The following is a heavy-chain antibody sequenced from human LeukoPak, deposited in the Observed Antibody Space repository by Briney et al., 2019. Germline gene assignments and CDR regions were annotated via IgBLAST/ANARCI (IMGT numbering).Heavy chain of an antibody. D-gene: IGHD2-2*02. J-gene: IGHJ4*02. Sequence: ASVKVSCTASGYTFTSYGISWVRQAPGQGLEWMGWISAYNGNTNYAQKLQGRVTMTTDTSTSTAYMELRSLRSDDTAVYYCARDLYCSSTSCYIAEGDYWGQGTLVTVSS. CDR3: ARDLYCSSTSCYIAEGDY. CDR2: ISAYNGNT. CDR1: GYTFTSYG. V-gene: IGHV1-18*01.